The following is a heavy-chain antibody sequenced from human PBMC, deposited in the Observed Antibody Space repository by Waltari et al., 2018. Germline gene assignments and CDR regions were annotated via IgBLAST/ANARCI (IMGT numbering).Heavy chain of an antibody. V-gene: IGHV4-39*01. CDR3: ARHMPYYDSIYYFDY. Sequence: QLQLQESGPGLVKPSETLSLTCSVSGGSISSSSFFCGWIRQPPGKGLEWIGRLYYTGNTDYNPSLKRRVTISADTSKNQFSLKLSSVTAADTAVYYCARHMPYYDSIYYFDYWGQGTLVTVSS. D-gene: IGHD3-3*01. CDR1: GGSISSSSFF. J-gene: IGHJ4*02. CDR2: LYYTGNT.